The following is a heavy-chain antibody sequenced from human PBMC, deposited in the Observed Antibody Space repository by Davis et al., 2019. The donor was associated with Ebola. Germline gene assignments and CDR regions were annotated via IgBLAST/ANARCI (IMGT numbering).Heavy chain of an antibody. CDR2: ISGFNTNT. V-gene: IGHV1-18*04. D-gene: IGHD3-9*01. J-gene: IGHJ4*02. Sequence: ASVKVSCKSSGYTFTSYGLVWVRHAPGLGLEWMGWISGFNTNTNFAQKFQGRVTVSKDTSTNTAYMDLRSLTSDDTAIYYCARAPIYDVLTGTSSYYFDYWGQGTLVTVSS. CDR1: GYTFTSYG. CDR3: ARAPIYDVLTGTSSYYFDY.